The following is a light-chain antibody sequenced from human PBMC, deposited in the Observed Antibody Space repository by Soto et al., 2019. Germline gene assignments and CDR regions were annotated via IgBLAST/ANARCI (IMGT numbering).Light chain of an antibody. CDR3: QQYNNWPPLT. J-gene: IGKJ4*01. CDR1: QSVKSN. CDR2: DAS. Sequence: EIVMTQSPATLSVSTGERATLSCRASQSVKSNLAWYQQKPGQAPRLLIYDASTRATGVPARFSGSGSGTEFTLSISSLQSEDFAVYYCQQYNNWPPLTLGGGTKVEIK. V-gene: IGKV3-15*01.